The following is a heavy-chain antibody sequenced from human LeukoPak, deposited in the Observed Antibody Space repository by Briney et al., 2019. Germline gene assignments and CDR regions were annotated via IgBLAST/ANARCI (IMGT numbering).Heavy chain of an antibody. CDR2: IYYSGST. V-gene: IGHV4-34*01. D-gene: IGHD3-10*01. CDR1: GGSFSGYY. CDR3: ARRGRRAYGSGSYHDY. Sequence: SETLSLTCAVYGGSFSGYYWSWIRRPPGKGLEWIGSIYYSGSTYYNPSLKSRVTISVDTSKNQFSLKLSSVTAADTAVYYCARRGRRAYGSGSYHDYWGQGTLVTVSS. J-gene: IGHJ4*02.